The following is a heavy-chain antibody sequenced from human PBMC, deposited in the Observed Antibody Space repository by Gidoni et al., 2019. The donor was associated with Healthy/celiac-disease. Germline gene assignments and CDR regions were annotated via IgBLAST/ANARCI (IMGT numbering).Heavy chain of an antibody. Sequence: CAASGFTFSSYSMNWVRQAPGKGLEWVSSISSSSSYIYYADSVKGRFTISRDNAKNSLYLQMNSLRAEDTAVYYCAREPQAVATFDYWGQGTLVTVSS. V-gene: IGHV3-21*01. CDR3: AREPQAVATFDY. J-gene: IGHJ4*02. CDR2: ISSSSSYI. CDR1: GFTFSSYS. D-gene: IGHD5-12*01.